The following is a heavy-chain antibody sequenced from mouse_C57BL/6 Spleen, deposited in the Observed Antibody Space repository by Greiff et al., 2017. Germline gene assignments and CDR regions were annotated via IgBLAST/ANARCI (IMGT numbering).Heavy chain of an antibody. CDR3: ARIEGDGYFPYWYFDV. CDR1: GFSLSTFGMG. V-gene: IGHV8-8*01. CDR2: IWWDDDK. J-gene: IGHJ1*03. D-gene: IGHD2-3*01. Sequence: QVTLKESGPGILQPSQTLSLTCSFSGFSLSTFGMGVGWIRQPSGKGLEWLAHIWWDDDKYYNPALKSRLTISKDTSKNQVFLKIANVDTADTATYYCARIEGDGYFPYWYFDVWGTGTTVTVSS.